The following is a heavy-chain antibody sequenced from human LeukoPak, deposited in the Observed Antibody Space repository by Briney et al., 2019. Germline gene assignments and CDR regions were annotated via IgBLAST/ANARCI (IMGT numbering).Heavy chain of an antibody. V-gene: IGHV1-46*01. D-gene: IGHD2-15*01. Sequence: ASVKVSCKASGYTFTDYYMHWVRQAPGQGLEWMGIINPSDGTTSYAQKFQGRVTITRDTSTSTVYMEMSSLRSGDTAIYYCARVYCGGGTCYSRGLIDSWGQGTLVTVSS. CDR3: ARVYCGGGTCYSRGLIDS. J-gene: IGHJ4*02. CDR2: INPSDGTT. CDR1: GYTFTDYY.